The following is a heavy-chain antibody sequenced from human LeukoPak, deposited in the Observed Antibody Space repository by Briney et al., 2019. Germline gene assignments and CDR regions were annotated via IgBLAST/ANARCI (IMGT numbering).Heavy chain of an antibody. Sequence: SETLSLTCAVSGYSISSGYYWGWIRQPPGKGLEWIGSVYHSGGTYYNPSLKSRVTMSVDTSKNQFSLKLSSVTAADTAVYYCARHQWELGAFDIWGQGTMVTVFS. V-gene: IGHV4-38-2*01. CDR1: GYSISSGYY. D-gene: IGHD1-26*01. J-gene: IGHJ3*02. CDR2: VYHSGGT. CDR3: ARHQWELGAFDI.